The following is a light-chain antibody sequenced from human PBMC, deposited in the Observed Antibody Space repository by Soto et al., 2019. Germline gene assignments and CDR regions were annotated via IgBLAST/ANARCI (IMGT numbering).Light chain of an antibody. V-gene: IGLV2-14*03. J-gene: IGLJ2*01. CDR2: DVT. CDR3: SSYTSSYTLI. Sequence: VLTQFASVSGSPGQSITISCTGTSSDVGGYDYVSWYQQHPGKAPKLMIYDVTNRPSGVSNRFSGSKSGNTASLTISGLQAEDEADYYCSSYTSSYTLIFGGGTKVTVL. CDR1: SSDVGGYDY.